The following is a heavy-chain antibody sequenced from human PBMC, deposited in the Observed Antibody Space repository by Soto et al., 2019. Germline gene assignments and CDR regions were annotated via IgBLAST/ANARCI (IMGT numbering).Heavy chain of an antibody. CDR2: INPIFGTA. CDR3: ASPYGSGSSLYGMDV. D-gene: IGHD3-10*01. Sequence: QVQLVQSGAEVKKPGASVKVSCKASGYTFTGYYMHWVRQAPGQGLEWMGWINPIFGTANYAQKFQGRVTITADESTSTAYMELSSLRSEDTAVYYCASPYGSGSSLYGMDVWGQGTTVTVSS. J-gene: IGHJ6*02. CDR1: GYTFTGYY. V-gene: IGHV1-69*01.